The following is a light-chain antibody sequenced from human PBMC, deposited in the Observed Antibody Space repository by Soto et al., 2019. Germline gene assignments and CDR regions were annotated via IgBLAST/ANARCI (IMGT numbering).Light chain of an antibody. V-gene: IGKV3-11*01. CDR3: QQRRDWPQIT. CDR1: QSVSSY. CDR2: DAS. Sequence: EIVLTQSPATLSLSPGERATLSCRASQSVSSYLAWYQQKPGQAPRLLIYDASNRATGIPARFSGSGSGTDSTLTISSLEPEDFAVYYCQQRRDWPQITFGQGTRLAIK. J-gene: IGKJ5*01.